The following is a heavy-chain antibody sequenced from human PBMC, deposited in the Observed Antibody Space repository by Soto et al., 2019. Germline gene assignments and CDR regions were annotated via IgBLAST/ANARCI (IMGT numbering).Heavy chain of an antibody. CDR3: ANSKLGSSG. CDR2: ISYDGSNK. Sequence: PGGPLRLSCAASGFTFSSYGMHWVRQAPGKGLEWVAVISYDGSNKYYADSVKGRFTISRDNSKNTLYLQMNSLRAEDTAVYYCANSKLGSSGWGQGTLVTVSS. CDR1: GFTFSSYG. J-gene: IGHJ4*02. V-gene: IGHV3-30*18. D-gene: IGHD6-19*01.